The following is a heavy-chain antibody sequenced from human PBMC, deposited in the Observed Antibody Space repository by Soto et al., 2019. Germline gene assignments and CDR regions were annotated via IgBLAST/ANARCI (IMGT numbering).Heavy chain of an antibody. V-gene: IGHV1-18*01. J-gene: IGHJ6*02. CDR3: AMVDVYVTPSPQDV. CDR2: INTYNGNT. D-gene: IGHD3-16*01. CDR1: GYTFTRYG. Sequence: QVQLVQSGAEVKNPGASVKVSCKASGYTFTRYGIGWARQAPGQGLEGMGWINTYNGNTNYAQNVQGRVTLTTDTSTSTAYMELRSLRSNDTAIYYCAMVDVYVTPSPQDVWDQGTTVIVSS.